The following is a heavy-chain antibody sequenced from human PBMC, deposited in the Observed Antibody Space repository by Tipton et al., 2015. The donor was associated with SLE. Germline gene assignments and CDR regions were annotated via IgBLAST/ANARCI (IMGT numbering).Heavy chain of an antibody. CDR1: GGSFGGDY. V-gene: IGHV4-34*01. CDR2: LNQSGST. J-gene: IGHJ4*02. Sequence: TLSLTCAVYGGSFGGDYWRWIRQPPGKGLEWIGELNQSGSTNYNPSLKSRLIMSVDASKNQFSLKLSSVTAADAAIYYCAGAGGTAACLMDYWGQGTLV. CDR3: AGAGGTAACLMDY. D-gene: IGHD1-1*01.